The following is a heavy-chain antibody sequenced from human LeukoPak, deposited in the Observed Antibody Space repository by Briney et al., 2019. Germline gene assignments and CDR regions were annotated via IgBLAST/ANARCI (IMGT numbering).Heavy chain of an antibody. J-gene: IGHJ3*02. V-gene: IGHV4-34*01. D-gene: IGHD3-22*01. CDR2: INHSGST. Sequence: SETLSLTCAVYGGSFSGYYWSWIRQPPGKGLEWIGEINHSGSTNYNPSLKSRVTISVDTSKNQFSLKLSSVTAADTAVYYCARGADITYYYDSSGYALPAFDIWGQGTMVTVSS. CDR1: GGSFSGYY. CDR3: ARGADITYYYDSSGYALPAFDI.